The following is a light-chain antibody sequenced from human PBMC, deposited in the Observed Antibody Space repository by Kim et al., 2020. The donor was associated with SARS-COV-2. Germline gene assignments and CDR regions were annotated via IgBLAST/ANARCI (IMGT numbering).Light chain of an antibody. Sequence: IVMTQFPDSLSVSPGDRVTLSCKASQNINQNLAWYQQKLGQPPSLLIHAANIRAAGVPLRFSGSGSGTDFSLTISGQQSDDSAVYHCQHYHEWPHTFGGGTKVDIK. CDR1: QNINQN. CDR2: AAN. J-gene: IGKJ4*01. V-gene: IGKV3-15*01. CDR3: QHYHEWPHT.